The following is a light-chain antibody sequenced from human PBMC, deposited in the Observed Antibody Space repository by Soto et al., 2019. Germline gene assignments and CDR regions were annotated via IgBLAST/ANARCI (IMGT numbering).Light chain of an antibody. Sequence: EMGLTQSPGTLSLSPGERATLSCRASQSVSSSYLAWYQQKPGQDPRLLIYDASSRATGIPDRFSGSGSGTDFTLTISRLEPEDFAVYYCQQYGSSPETFGQLTKVEIK. CDR2: DAS. V-gene: IGKV3-20*01. J-gene: IGKJ1*01. CDR1: QSVSSSY. CDR3: QQYGSSPET.